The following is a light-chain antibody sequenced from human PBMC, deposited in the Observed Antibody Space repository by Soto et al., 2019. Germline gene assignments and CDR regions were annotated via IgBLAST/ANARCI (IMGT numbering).Light chain of an antibody. CDR2: EVS. CDR3: SSYTGGNTYWI. V-gene: IGLV2-14*01. J-gene: IGLJ3*02. CDR1: SSDIGAYNH. Sequence: QSALTQPASVSGSPGQSITISCTGTSSDIGAYNHVSWYQQHPGKAPKVIIFEVSNRPSGVSNRFSGSKSGNTASLTISGLQPEDEADYHCSSYTGGNTYWIFGGGTKLTVL.